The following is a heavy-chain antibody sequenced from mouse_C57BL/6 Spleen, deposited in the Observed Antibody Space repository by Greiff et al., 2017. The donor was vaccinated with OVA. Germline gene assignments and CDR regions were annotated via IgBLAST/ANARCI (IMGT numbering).Heavy chain of an antibody. Sequence: VHLVESGAELAKPGASVKLSCKASGYTFTSYWMHWVKQRPGQGLEWIGYINPSSGYTKYNQKFKDKATLTADKSSSTAYMQLSSLTYEDSAVYYCASDIDSNFFDYWGQGTTLTVSS. J-gene: IGHJ2*01. CDR3: ASDIDSNFFDY. CDR1: GYTFTSYW. CDR2: INPSSGYT. V-gene: IGHV1-7*01. D-gene: IGHD2-5*01.